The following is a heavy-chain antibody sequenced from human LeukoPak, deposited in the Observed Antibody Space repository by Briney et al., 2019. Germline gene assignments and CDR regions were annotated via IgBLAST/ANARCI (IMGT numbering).Heavy chain of an antibody. CDR1: GGTFSSYA. J-gene: IGHJ4*02. CDR2: ISAYNGNT. D-gene: IGHD5-18*01. Sequence: ASVKVSCKASGGTFSSYAISWVRQAPGQGLEWMGWISAYNGNTNYAQKLQGRVTMTTDTSTSTAYMELRSLRSDDTAVYYCAREIRGRYSFSDYWGQGTLVTVSS. CDR3: AREIRGRYSFSDY. V-gene: IGHV1-18*01.